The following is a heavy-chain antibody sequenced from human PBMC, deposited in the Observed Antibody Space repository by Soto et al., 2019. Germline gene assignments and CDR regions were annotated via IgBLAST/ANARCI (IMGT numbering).Heavy chain of an antibody. V-gene: IGHV1-58*01. J-gene: IGHJ3*02. CDR1: GFTFTSSA. CDR2: IVVGSGNT. CDR3: ATARFLEWLPKVYAFDI. D-gene: IGHD3-3*01. Sequence: VKVSCKASGFTFTSSAVQWVRQARGQRLEWIGWIVVGSGNTNYAQKFQERVTITRDMSISTAYMELSSLRSEDTAVYYCATARFLEWLPKVYAFDIWGQGTMVTVS.